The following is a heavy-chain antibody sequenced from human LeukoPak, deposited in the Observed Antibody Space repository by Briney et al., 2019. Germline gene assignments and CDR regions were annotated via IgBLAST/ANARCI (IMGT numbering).Heavy chain of an antibody. Sequence: ASVKVSCKASGYTFTHYDIVWVRQATGQGLEWMGWMTSDRGDTGYAQKFQGRLTITRNTSISTAYMELSGLTSDDTAVYYCARGLTYGWIDPWGQGTLVTVSS. CDR1: GYTFTHYD. CDR2: MTSDRGDT. V-gene: IGHV1-8*03. CDR3: ARGLTYGWIDP. D-gene: IGHD3-10*01. J-gene: IGHJ5*02.